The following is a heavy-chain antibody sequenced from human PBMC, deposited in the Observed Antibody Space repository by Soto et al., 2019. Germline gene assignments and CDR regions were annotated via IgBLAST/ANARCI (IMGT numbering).Heavy chain of an antibody. Sequence: GGSLRLSCAASGFTFSSYSMNWVRQAPGKGLEWVSYISSSSSTIYYADSVKGRFTISRDNAKNSLYLQMNSLRDEDTAVYYCARDRLTTVTINPIWFDPWGQGTLVTVSS. D-gene: IGHD4-17*01. J-gene: IGHJ5*02. CDR1: GFTFSSYS. V-gene: IGHV3-48*02. CDR2: ISSSSSTI. CDR3: ARDRLTTVTINPIWFDP.